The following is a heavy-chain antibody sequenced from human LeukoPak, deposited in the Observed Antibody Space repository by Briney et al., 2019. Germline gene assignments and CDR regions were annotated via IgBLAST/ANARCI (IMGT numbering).Heavy chain of an antibody. V-gene: IGHV1-69*05. CDR2: MIPIFGTA. CDR1: GGTFSSYA. J-gene: IGHJ6*03. D-gene: IGHD2-15*01. Sequence: SVKFSCKASGGTFSSYAIRWVRQAPGQGLEWMGGMIPIFGTANYAQKFQGRVTITTDESTGTAYIQLTSLRSGNTAVYNCAREGGGHPGIGYYYMDVWGKGNTVTVSS. CDR3: AREGGGHPGIGYYYMDV.